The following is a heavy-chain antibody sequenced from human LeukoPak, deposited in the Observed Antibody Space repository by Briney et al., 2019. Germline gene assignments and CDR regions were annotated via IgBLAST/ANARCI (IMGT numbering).Heavy chain of an antibody. CDR1: GFTFSSYS. CDR2: ISSSSSYI. Sequence: GGSLRLSCAASGFTFSSYSMNWVRQAPGKGLEWVSSISSSSSYIYYADSVKGRFTISRDNAKNSLYLQMNSLRAEDTAVYYCASRYYDFWSGYGDSYGMDVWGQGTTVTVSS. CDR3: ASRYYDFWSGYGDSYGMDV. J-gene: IGHJ6*02. V-gene: IGHV3-21*01. D-gene: IGHD3-3*01.